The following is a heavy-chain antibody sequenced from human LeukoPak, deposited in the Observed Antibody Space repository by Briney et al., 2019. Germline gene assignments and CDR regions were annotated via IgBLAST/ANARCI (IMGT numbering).Heavy chain of an antibody. Sequence: GGSLRLSCAASGFTFRYYSMTWVRQAPGKGLEWISYISSSGRTIYYADSVKGRFTISRDNAKNSVYLQMNNLSAEDTAVYYCASDRARATEGPELDYWGQGTLVPVSS. J-gene: IGHJ4*02. V-gene: IGHV3-48*04. CDR3: ASDRARATEGPELDY. D-gene: IGHD1-26*01. CDR1: GFTFRYYS. CDR2: ISSSGRTI.